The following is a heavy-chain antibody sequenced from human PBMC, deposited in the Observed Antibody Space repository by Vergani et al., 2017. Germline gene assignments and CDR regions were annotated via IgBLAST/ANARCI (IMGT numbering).Heavy chain of an antibody. J-gene: IGHJ5*02. CDR2: RWYDGNNK. CDR3: ARDLRLLYNRFDP. Sequence: QVQLVESGGGVVQPGRSLRLSCAASGFTFNQYGMHWVRQAPGKGLEWVAVRWYDGNNKQYADPVKGRFTISRDNSKSTMYLQMNSLRDEDKGVYYCARDLRLLYNRFDPWGQGTLVTVSS. CDR1: GFTFNQYG. V-gene: IGHV3-33*01. D-gene: IGHD1-14*01.